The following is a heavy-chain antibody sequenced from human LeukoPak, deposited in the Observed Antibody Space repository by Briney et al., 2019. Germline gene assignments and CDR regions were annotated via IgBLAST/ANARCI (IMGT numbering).Heavy chain of an antibody. Sequence: SSETLSLTCTVSGGSISSSSYYWGWIRQPPGKGLEWIGSIYYSGGTYYNPSLKSRVTISVDTSKNQFSLKLSSVTAADTAVYYCARDRVPRLPYNWFDPWGQGTLVTVSS. D-gene: IGHD1-1*01. CDR3: ARDRVPRLPYNWFDP. CDR1: GGSISSSSYY. V-gene: IGHV4-39*07. CDR2: IYYSGGT. J-gene: IGHJ5*02.